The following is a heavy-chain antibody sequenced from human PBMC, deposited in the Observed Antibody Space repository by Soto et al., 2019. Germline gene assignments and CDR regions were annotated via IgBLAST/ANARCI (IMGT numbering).Heavy chain of an antibody. CDR2: IYYSGST. Sequence: SETLSLTCTVSGGSISSGDYYWSWIRQPPGKGLEWIGYIYYSGSTYYNPSLKSRVTISVDTSKNQFSLKLSSVTAADTAVYYCARARVSYYHYYGMDVWGQGTKVTVSS. CDR3: ARARVSYYHYYGMDV. V-gene: IGHV4-30-4*01. D-gene: IGHD3-10*01. CDR1: GGSISSGDYY. J-gene: IGHJ6*01.